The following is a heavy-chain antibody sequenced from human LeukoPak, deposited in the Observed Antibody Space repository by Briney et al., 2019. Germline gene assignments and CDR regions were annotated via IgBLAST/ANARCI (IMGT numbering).Heavy chain of an antibody. CDR1: GGSISSSSYY. V-gene: IGHV4-39*01. CDR2: IYYSGST. CDR3: ITMVRGVTYTFDY. Sequence: SETLSLTCTVSGGSISSSSYYWGWIRQPPGKGLEWIGSIYYSGSTYYNPSLKSRVTISVDTSKNQFSLKLSSVTAADTAVYYCITMVRGVTYTFDYWGQGTLVTVPS. J-gene: IGHJ4*02. D-gene: IGHD3-10*01.